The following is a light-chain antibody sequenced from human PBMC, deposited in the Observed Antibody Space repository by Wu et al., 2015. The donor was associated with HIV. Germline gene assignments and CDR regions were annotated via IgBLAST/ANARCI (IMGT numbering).Light chain of an antibody. CDR3: QQSHSIPRS. J-gene: IGKJ2*03. CDR1: ESITSY. V-gene: IGKV1-39*01. Sequence: DIQMTQSPSSLSASVGDRVTITCRASESITSYLNWYQQKPGKAPKLLMFTASTLQSGVPSRFSGSGSGTDFTLTISSLQAEDFATYFCQQSHSIPRSFGQGTKL. CDR2: TAS.